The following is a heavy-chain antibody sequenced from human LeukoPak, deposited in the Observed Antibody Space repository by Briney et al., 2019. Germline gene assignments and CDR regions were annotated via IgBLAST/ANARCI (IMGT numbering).Heavy chain of an antibody. V-gene: IGHV4-59*01. CDR3: ARDFCSGGSCYSYFHY. CDR2: IYSSGGT. J-gene: IGHJ4*02. D-gene: IGHD2-15*01. Sequence: SEPLSLTCSVSGGSISGYYWSWIRQPPGKGLEWIGYIYSSGGTNYNPSLKSRVTISLDTSKNQFSLRLSSVTAADTAVYYCARDFCSGGSCYSYFHYWGQGTLVTVSS. CDR1: GGSISGYY.